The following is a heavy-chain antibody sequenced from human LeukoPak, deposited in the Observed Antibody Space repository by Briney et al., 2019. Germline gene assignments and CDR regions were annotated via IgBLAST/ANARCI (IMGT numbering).Heavy chain of an antibody. CDR2: ISSSSSYI. D-gene: IGHD3-16*01. CDR1: GFTFSSYS. Sequence: GGSLRLSCAASGFTFSSYSMNWVRQAPGKGLEWVSSISSSSSYIYYADSVKGRFTISRDNAKNSLYLQMNSLRAEDTAVYYCAPGGGYSNCFDYWGQGTLVTVSS. CDR3: APGGGYSNCFDY. J-gene: IGHJ4*02. V-gene: IGHV3-21*01.